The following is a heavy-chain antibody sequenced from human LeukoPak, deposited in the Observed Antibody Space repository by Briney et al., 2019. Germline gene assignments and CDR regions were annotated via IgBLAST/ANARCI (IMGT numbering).Heavy chain of an antibody. Sequence: GGSLRLSCAASGFTFSSYGMHWVRQAPGKGLEWVAVISYDGSNKYYADSVKGRFTISRDNSKNTLYVQMNSLRAEDTAVYYCAKGHSEDGTGFDCWGQGTLVTVSS. CDR2: ISYDGSNK. D-gene: IGHD1-1*01. J-gene: IGHJ4*02. CDR3: AKGHSEDGTGFDC. V-gene: IGHV3-30*18. CDR1: GFTFSSYG.